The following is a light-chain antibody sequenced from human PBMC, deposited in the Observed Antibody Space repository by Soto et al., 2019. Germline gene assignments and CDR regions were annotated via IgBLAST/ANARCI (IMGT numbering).Light chain of an antibody. Sequence: EIVMTQSPATLSVSPGERATLSCRASQSVSSNLAWYQQKPGQAPRLLIYGASTRATGIPARFSGSGSGTEFTLTISSLQSEDFAVSYCQQYNNWPETFGKGTKV. CDR3: QQYNNWPET. CDR1: QSVSSN. CDR2: GAS. J-gene: IGKJ1*01. V-gene: IGKV3-15*01.